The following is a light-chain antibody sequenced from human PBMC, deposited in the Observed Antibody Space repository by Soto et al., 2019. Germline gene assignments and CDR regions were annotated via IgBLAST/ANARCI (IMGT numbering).Light chain of an antibody. CDR1: SSDVGSYDR. CDR2: EVS. CDR3: CSWTSSSTYV. V-gene: IGLV2-18*02. Sequence: QSALTQPPSVSGSPGQSVAISCTGTSSDVGSYDRVSWYQQPPGTAPKLIISEVSNRPSGVPDRCSGSKSGNTASLTISGLQAEDEADYYCCSWTSSSTYVFGTGTKLTVL. J-gene: IGLJ1*01.